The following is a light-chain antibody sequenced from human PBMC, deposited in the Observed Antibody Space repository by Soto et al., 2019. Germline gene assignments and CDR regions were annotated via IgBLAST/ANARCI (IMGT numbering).Light chain of an antibody. V-gene: IGKV1-9*01. CDR1: QGINSH. CDR3: QQVSGYPLS. Sequence: DIQMTQSPSTLPASVGDRVTITCRASQGINSHLAWYQQQPGKAPKLLIYAAFHLQSGVPSRFSGNASGTEFTLTISSLQPEDFATYYCQQVSGYPLSFGGGTKVDIK. CDR2: AAF. J-gene: IGKJ4*01.